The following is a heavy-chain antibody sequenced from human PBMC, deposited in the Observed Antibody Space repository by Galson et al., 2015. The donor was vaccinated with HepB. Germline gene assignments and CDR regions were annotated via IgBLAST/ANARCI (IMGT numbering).Heavy chain of an antibody. CDR2: FRSKAYGGTT. Sequence: PLGLYCAAYGVNVGDPAMRWSGQAPGEGLECVGCFRSKAYGGTTEYAASVKGRITISRDDSKNIVFLQMNGLKTEDTAVYYCTRDLGWSDGYNLWGQGTLVTVSS. V-gene: IGHV3-49*03. D-gene: IGHD5-24*01. CDR1: GVNVGDPA. J-gene: IGHJ5*02. CDR3: TRDLGWSDGYNL.